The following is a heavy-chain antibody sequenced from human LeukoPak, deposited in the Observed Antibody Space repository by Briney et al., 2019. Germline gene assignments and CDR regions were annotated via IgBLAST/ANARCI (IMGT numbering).Heavy chain of an antibody. CDR1: GFTFSDHY. CDR2: ISSGGSTI. J-gene: IGHJ4*02. V-gene: IGHV3-11*04. D-gene: IGHD2-2*01. Sequence: KSGGSLRLSCAASGFTFSDHYMSWIRKAPGKGLDWVSYISSGGSTIYYADSVRGRFTISRDNAKKSLYLQMNSLRAEDTAVYYCARVSCSSTSCPYGIYFDYWGQGTLVTVSS. CDR3: ARVSCSSTSCPYGIYFDY.